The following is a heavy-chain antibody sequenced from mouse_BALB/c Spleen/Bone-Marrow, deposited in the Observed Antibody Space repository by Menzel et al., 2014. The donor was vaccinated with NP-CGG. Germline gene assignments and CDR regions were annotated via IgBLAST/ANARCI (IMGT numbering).Heavy chain of an antibody. J-gene: IGHJ4*01. CDR3: AREGRSRAMDY. V-gene: IGHV1S56*01. CDR1: GYTFTSYY. Sequence: VQLQQSGPELVKPGASVRISCKASGYTFTSYYIRWVKQRPGQGLEWIGWIYPGNVNTKYNEKFKGKATLTADKSSSTAYMQLSSLTSEDSAVYFCAREGRSRAMDYWGQGTSVTVSS. CDR2: IYPGNVNT.